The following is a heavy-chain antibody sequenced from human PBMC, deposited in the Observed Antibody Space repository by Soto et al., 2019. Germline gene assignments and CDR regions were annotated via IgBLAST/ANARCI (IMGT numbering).Heavy chain of an antibody. D-gene: IGHD3-16*01. CDR2: ISATGGGT. CDR1: GFKFSSYA. CDR3: AKDRRAGGNSAFYFDF. Sequence: SVGSLRLSCAASGFKFSSYAMSWVRQAPGKGLEWASLISATGGGTYYADSVKGRFTISRDNSDNTLYLQVHSLRAEDTAVYYCAKDRRAGGNSAFYFDFWGQGAQVTVSS. J-gene: IGHJ5*01. V-gene: IGHV3-23*01.